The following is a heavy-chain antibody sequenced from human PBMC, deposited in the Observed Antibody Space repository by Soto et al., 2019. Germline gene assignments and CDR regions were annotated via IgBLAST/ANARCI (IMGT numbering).Heavy chain of an antibody. CDR1: GFTFSNAW. J-gene: IGHJ4*02. Sequence: EVQLVESGGGLVKPGGSLRLSCAASGFTFSNAWMSWVRQAPGKGLEWVGRIKSKTDGGTTDYAAPVKGRFTISGDDSKNTLYLQMNSLKTEDTAVYYCTTEYCSGGSCYSFPFDYWGQGTLVTVSS. V-gene: IGHV3-15*01. D-gene: IGHD2-15*01. CDR3: TTEYCSGGSCYSFPFDY. CDR2: IKSKTDGGTT.